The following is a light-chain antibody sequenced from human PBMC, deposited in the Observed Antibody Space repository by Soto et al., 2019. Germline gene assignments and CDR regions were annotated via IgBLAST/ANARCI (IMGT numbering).Light chain of an antibody. CDR2: DAS. Sequence: EIVLTQSPATLSLSPGERATLSCRASQSVSSYLAWYQQKPGQAPRLLIYDASSRATGIPARFSGSGSGTDFTLPISSLEPEDFAVYYCQQRSNWPTFGPGTKVDIK. CDR1: QSVSSY. V-gene: IGKV3-11*01. CDR3: QQRSNWPT. J-gene: IGKJ3*01.